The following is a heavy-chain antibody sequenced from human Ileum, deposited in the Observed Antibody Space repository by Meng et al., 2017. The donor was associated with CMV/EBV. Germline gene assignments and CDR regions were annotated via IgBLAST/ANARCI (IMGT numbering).Heavy chain of an antibody. V-gene: IGHV3-23*01. D-gene: IGHD6-13*01. CDR2: ISGTGGST. CDR3: ANILRISGGEGY. J-gene: IGHJ4*02. Sequence: GESLKISCAASGLTFSSYAMSWVRQAPGKGLEWVSFISGTGGSTYNADSVRGRFAISRDNSKNTLYLQMNSLRGEDTAVYYCANILRISGGEGYWGQGTLVTVYS. CDR1: GLTFSSYA.